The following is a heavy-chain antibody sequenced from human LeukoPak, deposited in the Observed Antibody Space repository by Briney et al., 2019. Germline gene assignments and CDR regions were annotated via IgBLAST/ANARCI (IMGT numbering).Heavy chain of an antibody. D-gene: IGHD3-10*01. CDR1: GFIFSDHY. Sequence: GGSLRLSCAASGFIFSDHYMSWVRQAPGKGLEWVAVISYEGGTQHYADSVKGQFIISRDNPRNTLYLQMNILRTEDTAVYYCAKEGTPQVSTWYDLWGQGTQVIVSS. CDR2: ISYEGGTQ. J-gene: IGHJ5*02. V-gene: IGHV3-30*18. CDR3: AKEGTPQVSTWYDL.